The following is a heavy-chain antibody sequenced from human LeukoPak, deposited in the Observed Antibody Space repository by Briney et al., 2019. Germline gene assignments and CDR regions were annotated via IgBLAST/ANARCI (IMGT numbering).Heavy chain of an antibody. V-gene: IGHV4-38-2*01. Sequence: SETLSLTCAVSGYSICSGYYWGWIRQPPGKGLEWIGSIYHSGSTYYNPSLKSRVTISVDTSKNQFSLKLSSVTAADTAVYYCARQTPETLDYWGQGTLVTVSS. J-gene: IGHJ4*02. CDR2: IYHSGST. CDR1: GYSICSGYY. CDR3: ARQTPETLDY.